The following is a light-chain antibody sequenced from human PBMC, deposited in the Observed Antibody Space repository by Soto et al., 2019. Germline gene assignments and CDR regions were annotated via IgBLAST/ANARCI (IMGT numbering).Light chain of an antibody. CDR2: WAS. Sequence: DIVMTQSPDSLAVSLGERATINCKSSQKLLSSVNHNNYLAWYQQKAGQPPKLLMYWASTRESGVPDRFSGSGSGTDFTLTINSLQAEDVAIYYCQQYSNTPLTFGGGTKVEIK. CDR1: QKLLSSVNHNNY. V-gene: IGKV4-1*01. CDR3: QQYSNTPLT. J-gene: IGKJ4*01.